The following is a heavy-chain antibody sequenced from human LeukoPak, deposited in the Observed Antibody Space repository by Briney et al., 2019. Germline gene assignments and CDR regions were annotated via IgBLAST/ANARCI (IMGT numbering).Heavy chain of an antibody. CDR2: IYSDGRT. J-gene: IGHJ4*02. V-gene: IGHV3-53*01. D-gene: IGHD6-13*01. CDR1: GFTVSSNY. Sequence: GGSLRLSCAASGFTVSSNYMSWVRQAPGKGLEWVSVIYSDGRTYYADSVKGRFTISRDNSKNTLYLQMNSLRAEDTAVYYCAKPGYSSNSGFDYWGQGTLVTVSS. CDR3: AKPGYSSNSGFDY.